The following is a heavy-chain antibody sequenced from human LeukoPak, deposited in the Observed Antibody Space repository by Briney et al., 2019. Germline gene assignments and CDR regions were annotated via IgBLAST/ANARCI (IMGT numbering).Heavy chain of an antibody. V-gene: IGHV1-2*02. CDR3: ARGEGGIDYGDYAYYFDY. J-gene: IGHJ4*02. CDR1: GYTFTGYY. CDR2: INPNSGGT. D-gene: IGHD4-17*01. Sequence: ASVEVSCKASGYTFTGYYMHWVRQAPGQGLEWMGWINPNSGGTNYAQKFQGRVTMTRDTSISTAYMELSRLRSDDTAVYYCARGEGGIDYGDYAYYFDYWGQGTLVTVSS.